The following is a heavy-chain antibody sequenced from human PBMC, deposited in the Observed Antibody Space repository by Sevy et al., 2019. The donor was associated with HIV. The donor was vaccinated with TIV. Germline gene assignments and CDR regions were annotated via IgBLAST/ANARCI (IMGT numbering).Heavy chain of an antibody. D-gene: IGHD3-10*01. Sequence: GGSLRLSCAASGFTFSNAWMSWVRQAPGKGLEWVGRIKSKTDGGSTDYAAPVKGRFTISRDDSKNTLYLQMNSLKTEDTAVYYCTTGRGGLLWFGELSQNYYYGMDVWGQGTTVTVSS. V-gene: IGHV3-15*01. CDR3: TTGRGGLLWFGELSQNYYYGMDV. CDR1: GFTFSNAW. CDR2: IKSKTDGGST. J-gene: IGHJ6*02.